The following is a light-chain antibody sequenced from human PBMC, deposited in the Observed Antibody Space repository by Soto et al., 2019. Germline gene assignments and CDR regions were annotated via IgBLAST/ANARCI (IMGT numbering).Light chain of an antibody. V-gene: IGKV1-39*01. J-gene: IGKJ1*01. CDR1: QSISSY. Sequence: DIQMTQSPSSLSASVGDRVTITCRASQSISSYLNWYQQKPGKAPKFLIYAASSLQSAVPSRFSGSGSGTDFTVPISSLQPEDFATYYCQQSYSTPWTFGQGTKVEIK. CDR3: QQSYSTPWT. CDR2: AAS.